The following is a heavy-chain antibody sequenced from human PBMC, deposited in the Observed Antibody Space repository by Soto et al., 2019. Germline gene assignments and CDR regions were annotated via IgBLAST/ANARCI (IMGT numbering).Heavy chain of an antibody. Sequence: SETLSLTCAVSCGSISSGGYSWSWVRQPPGKGLEWIGYIYHSGSTYYNPSLKSRVTISVDRSKNQFSLKLSSVTAADTAVYYCARQYYYDSSGYYYRWFDPWGQGTLVTVSS. V-gene: IGHV4-30-2*01. CDR1: CGSISSGGYS. CDR2: IYHSGST. J-gene: IGHJ5*02. D-gene: IGHD3-22*01. CDR3: ARQYYYDSSGYYYRWFDP.